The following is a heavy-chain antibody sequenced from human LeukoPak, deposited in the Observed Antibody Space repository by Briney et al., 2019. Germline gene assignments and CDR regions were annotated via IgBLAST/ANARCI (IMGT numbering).Heavy chain of an antibody. Sequence: SETLSLTCTVSGGSISSYYWSWIRQPPGKGLEWIGYIYYSGSTNYNPSLKSRVTISVDTSKNQFSLKLSSVTAADTAVYYCARALSGLDYWGQGTLVTVSS. J-gene: IGHJ4*02. CDR1: GGSISSYY. CDR3: ARALSGLDY. V-gene: IGHV4-59*01. CDR2: IYYSGST. D-gene: IGHD6-19*01.